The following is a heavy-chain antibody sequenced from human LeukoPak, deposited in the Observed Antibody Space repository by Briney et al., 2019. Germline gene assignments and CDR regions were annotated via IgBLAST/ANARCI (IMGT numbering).Heavy chain of an antibody. J-gene: IGHJ6*02. Sequence: ASVKVPCKASGYTFTSYYIHWVRQAPGQGLEWMGRINPGGGSTTYAQEFQGRVTMTRETSTSTVYMELSSLRSDDTAVYYCASPFPFNWKDADYYYGMDVWGQGTTVTVSS. V-gene: IGHV1-46*01. CDR3: ASPFPFNWKDADYYYGMDV. CDR2: INPGGGST. CDR1: GYTFTSYY. D-gene: IGHD1-1*01.